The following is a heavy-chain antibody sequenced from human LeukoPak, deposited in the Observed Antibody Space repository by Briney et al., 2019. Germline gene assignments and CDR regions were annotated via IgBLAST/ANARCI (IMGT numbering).Heavy chain of an antibody. CDR2: ISAYNGDT. V-gene: IGHV1-18*01. CDR1: GYTFSSYG. CDR3: ARDSTSGWYGTSFDY. Sequence: ASVKVSCKASGYTFSSYGITWVRQVPGQGLEWMGWISAYNGDTNYAQRLQDRVTMTTDTSTSTAYMELRSLRSDDTAVYYCARDSTSGWYGTSFDYWGQGTLVTVSS. J-gene: IGHJ4*02. D-gene: IGHD6-19*01.